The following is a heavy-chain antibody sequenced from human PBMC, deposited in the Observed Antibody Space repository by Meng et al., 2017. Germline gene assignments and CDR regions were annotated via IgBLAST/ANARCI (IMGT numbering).Heavy chain of an antibody. Sequence: GGSLRLSCAASGFTFSSYAMHWVRQAPGKGLEYVSAISSNGGSTYYANSVKGRFTISRDNSKNTLYLQMGSLRAEDMAVYYCARGLQGYYDSSGYDAPFFDIWGQATMVTVSS. CDR1: GFTFSSYA. D-gene: IGHD3-22*01. J-gene: IGHJ3*02. CDR3: ARGLQGYYDSSGYDAPFFDI. V-gene: IGHV3-64*01. CDR2: ISSNGGST.